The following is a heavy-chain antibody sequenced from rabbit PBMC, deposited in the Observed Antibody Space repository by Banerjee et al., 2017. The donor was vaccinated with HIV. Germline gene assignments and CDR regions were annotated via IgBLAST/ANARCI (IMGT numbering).Heavy chain of an antibody. Sequence: QEQLVESGGGLVQPEGSLTLTCKASGFDFSSDAMCWVRQAPGKGLEWIACIYIDSGRTYHASWAKGRFTISKTSSTTVTLQMTSLTAADTATYFCARAGDDSGSDYWIRIWDLWGQGTLVTVS. D-gene: IGHD1-1*01. V-gene: IGHV1S45*01. CDR3: ARAGDDSGSDYWIRIWDL. CDR1: GFDFSSDA. J-gene: IGHJ4*01. CDR2: IYIDSGRT.